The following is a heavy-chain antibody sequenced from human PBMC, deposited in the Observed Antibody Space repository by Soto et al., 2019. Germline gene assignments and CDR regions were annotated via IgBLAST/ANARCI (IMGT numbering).Heavy chain of an antibody. V-gene: IGHV4-30-2*01. D-gene: IGHD2-21*02. Sequence: PSETLSLTCAVSGGSISSGGYSWSWIRQAPGKGLEWIGYIYQSGNTYYNPSLKSRVTISVDRSKNQFSLNLSSVTAADTAVYYCARDLWGYCGTDCYPLDVCSQGTTVTVSS. CDR3: ARDLWGYCGTDCYPLDV. CDR1: GGSISSGGYS. CDR2: IYQSGNT. J-gene: IGHJ6*02.